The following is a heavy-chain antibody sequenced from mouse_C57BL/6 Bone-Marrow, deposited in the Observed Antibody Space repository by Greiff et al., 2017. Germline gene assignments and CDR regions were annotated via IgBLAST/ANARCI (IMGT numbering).Heavy chain of an antibody. CDR3: QYGNYVHWYFDV. D-gene: IGHD2-1*01. CDR1: GYTFTSYW. Sequence: VQLQQPGTELVKPGASVKLSCKASGYTFTSYWMHWVKQRPGQGLEWIGNINPSNGGTNYNEKFKSKATLTVDKSSSTAYMQLSRLTSEDSAVYYCQYGNYVHWYFDVWGTGTTVTVSS. J-gene: IGHJ1*03. CDR2: INPSNGGT. V-gene: IGHV1-53*01.